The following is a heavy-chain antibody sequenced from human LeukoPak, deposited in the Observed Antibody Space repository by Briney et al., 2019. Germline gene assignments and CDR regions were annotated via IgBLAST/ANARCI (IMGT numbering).Heavy chain of an antibody. V-gene: IGHV4-38-2*01. Sequence: PSETLSLTCVVSGYSISNDYYWGWIRQPPGKGLEWIGNIYHSGGSYYNPSLKSRVTILVDTSKNQFSLKLSSVTAADTAVYYCAKAGTTGIHHWFDPWGQGNLVTVSS. D-gene: IGHD1-1*01. J-gene: IGHJ5*02. CDR1: GYSISNDYY. CDR3: AKAGTTGIHHWFDP. CDR2: IYHSGGS.